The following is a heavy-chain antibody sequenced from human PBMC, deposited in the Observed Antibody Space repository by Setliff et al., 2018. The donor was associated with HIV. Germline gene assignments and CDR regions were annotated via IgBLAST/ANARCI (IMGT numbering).Heavy chain of an antibody. CDR2: IYDSGSP. D-gene: IGHD4-17*01. CDR1: GGSSIANTFA. Sequence: PSETLSLTCSVSGGSSIANTFASTWIRQSPGKGLEWIGYIYDSGSPKYNPSLRSRVTISIDTSKNQFSLNLRSVTAADTAVYYCARDPPGYGDSKDYWGQGKLVTVSS. CDR3: ARDPPGYGDSKDY. V-gene: IGHV4-61*01. J-gene: IGHJ4*02.